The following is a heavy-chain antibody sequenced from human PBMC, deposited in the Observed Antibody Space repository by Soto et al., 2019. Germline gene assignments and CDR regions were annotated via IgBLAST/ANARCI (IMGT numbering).Heavy chain of an antibody. CDR2: ISGSGGST. CDR1: GFTFSSYA. CDR3: AKGITMLVVVIKT. Sequence: EVRLLESGGGLVQPGGSLRLSCAASGFTFSSYAMTWVRQASGKGLEWVSVISGSGGSTYYADSVKGRFTITRDNSKNMFYLEMNSLRAEDTAAYYWAKGITMLVVVIKTWCQGTLVSVSS. J-gene: IGHJ5*02. V-gene: IGHV3-23*01. D-gene: IGHD3-22*01.